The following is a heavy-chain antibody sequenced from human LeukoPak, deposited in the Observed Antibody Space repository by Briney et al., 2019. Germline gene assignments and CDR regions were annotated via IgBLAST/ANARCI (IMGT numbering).Heavy chain of an antibody. D-gene: IGHD2-2*02. V-gene: IGHV3-23*01. CDR3: AKAIPLST. CDR2: IGASGEST. Sequence: GGSLRLSCAASGFTFSVAAMTWVRQAPGKGLEWVSLIGASGESTYYADSVKGRFTISRDNSKNTLSLQMNSLRVEDTAMYFCAKAIPLSTWGLGTMVTVSS. J-gene: IGHJ3*01. CDR1: GFTFSVAA.